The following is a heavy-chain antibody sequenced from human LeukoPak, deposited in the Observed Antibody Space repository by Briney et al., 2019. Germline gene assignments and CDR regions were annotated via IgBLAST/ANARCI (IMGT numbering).Heavy chain of an antibody. CDR1: GYPFTSYY. D-gene: IGHD2-2*02. CDR2: INPSGGST. V-gene: IGHV1-46*01. Sequence: ASVKVSCKASGYPFTSYYMHWVRQAPGQGLEWMGIINPSGGSTSYAQKFQGRVTMTRDTSTSTVYMELRSPRSDDTAVYYCARDYCSSTSCYSPDYYMDVWGKGTTVTVSS. CDR3: ARDYCSSTSCYSPDYYMDV. J-gene: IGHJ6*03.